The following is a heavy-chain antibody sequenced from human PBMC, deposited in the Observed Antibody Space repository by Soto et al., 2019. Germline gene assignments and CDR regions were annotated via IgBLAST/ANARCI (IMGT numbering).Heavy chain of an antibody. Sequence: PGGSLRLSCAASGFTFSSYAMSWVRQAPGKGLEWVSAISGSGGSTYYADSVKGRFTISRDNSKNTLYLQMNSLRAEDTAVYYCAKDSDYYDSSGCFDYWGQGTLVTVSS. J-gene: IGHJ4*02. D-gene: IGHD3-22*01. CDR1: GFTFSSYA. CDR2: ISGSGGST. V-gene: IGHV3-23*01. CDR3: AKDSDYYDSSGCFDY.